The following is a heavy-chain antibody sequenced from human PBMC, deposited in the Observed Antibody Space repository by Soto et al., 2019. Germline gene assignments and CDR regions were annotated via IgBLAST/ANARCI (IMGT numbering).Heavy chain of an antibody. D-gene: IGHD6-19*01. CDR1: GFTFSRTA. V-gene: IGHV3-30-3*01. CDR2: IAFDGSNK. J-gene: IGHJ6*02. Sequence: GESLRISCAASGFTFSRTAMHWVRQAPGKGPEWVGVIAFDGSNKYYGDSVKGRFTISRDNSKNTLYLQANSVTADDTAVYYCARDQRIVVASYYYYGLDVWGQGNTVTV. CDR3: ARDQRIVVASYYYYGLDV.